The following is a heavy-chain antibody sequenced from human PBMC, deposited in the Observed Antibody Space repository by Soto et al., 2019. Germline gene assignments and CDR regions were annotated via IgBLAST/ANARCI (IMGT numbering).Heavy chain of an antibody. CDR3: ARHAVASGGSSYYYYHMDV. V-gene: IGHV4-39*01. CDR2: IYYSGST. Sequence: SETLSLTCTVSGGSISSSSYYWGWIRQPPGKGLEWIGSIYYSGSTYYNPSLKSRVTISVDTSKNQFSLKLSSVTAADTAVYYCARHAVASGGSSYYYYHMDVWGKGTKVTVSS. CDR1: GGSISSSSYY. D-gene: IGHD6-6*01. J-gene: IGHJ6*03.